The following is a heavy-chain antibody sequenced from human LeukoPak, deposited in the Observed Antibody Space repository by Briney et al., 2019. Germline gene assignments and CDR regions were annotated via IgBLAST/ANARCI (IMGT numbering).Heavy chain of an antibody. J-gene: IGHJ5*02. V-gene: IGHV3-23*01. D-gene: IGHD6-13*01. CDR3: ARSSSWYSSWFDP. CDR1: GFSFSNYA. Sequence: GGSLRLSCAASGFSFSNYAMSWVRQAPGKGLEWVSALSGSGDSTYYADSVKGRFTISRDNSKNTLYLQMNSLRAEDTAVYYCARSSSWYSSWFDPWGQGTLVTVSS. CDR2: LSGSGDST.